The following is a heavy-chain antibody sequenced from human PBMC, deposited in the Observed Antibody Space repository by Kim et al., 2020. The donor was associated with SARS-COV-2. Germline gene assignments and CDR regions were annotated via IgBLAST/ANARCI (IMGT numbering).Heavy chain of an antibody. D-gene: IGHD6-19*01. V-gene: IGHV3-74*01. J-gene: IGHJ4*02. Sequence: ADSVKGRFTISRDNAKNTLYLQMNSRRAEDTAVYYCARRQFTSGWYYFDYWGQGTLVTVSS. CDR3: ARRQFTSGWYYFDY.